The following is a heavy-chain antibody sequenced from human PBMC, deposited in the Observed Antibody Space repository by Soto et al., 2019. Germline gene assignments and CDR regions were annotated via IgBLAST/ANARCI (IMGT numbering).Heavy chain of an antibody. CDR3: AKENRANPGS. CDR2: ISKDSGRAT. Sequence: LVESGGALVKPGGSLRLSCAASGFIFRDWFMSWIRQAPGKGLEWISYISKDSGRATRYADSVKGRFIISRGNAKNFLFLEMKKPTVEDTAVYYCAKENRANPGSWGQGTLVTVPS. CDR1: GFIFRDWF. J-gene: IGHJ5*01. V-gene: IGHV3-11*01.